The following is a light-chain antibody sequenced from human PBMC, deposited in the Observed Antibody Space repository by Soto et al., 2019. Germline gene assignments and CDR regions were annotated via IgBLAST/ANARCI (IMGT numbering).Light chain of an antibody. CDR1: QGISSW. CDR2: KAS. CDR3: QQYKT. Sequence: DIQMTQSPSSLSASVGDRVTITCRGSQGISSWLAWYQQKPGKAPRLLIYKASSLASGVPSRFSGSGSGTEFTLTISGLQPDDFATYYCQQYKTFGQGTKVDIK. J-gene: IGKJ1*01. V-gene: IGKV1-5*03.